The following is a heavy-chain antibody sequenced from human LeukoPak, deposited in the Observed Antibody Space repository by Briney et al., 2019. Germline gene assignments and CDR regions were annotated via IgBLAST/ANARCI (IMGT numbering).Heavy chain of an antibody. D-gene: IGHD2-2*01. CDR3: ARSTWVVPTVAFFFDS. Sequence: GGSLRLSCAASGFTVSSNYMTWVRQAPGTGLEWVSVIYSDGRTYYADSVKGRFTISRDNSKNILYLQMHTLRAEDSAVYYCARSTWVVPTVAFFFDSWGQGTLVTVSS. V-gene: IGHV3-53*01. CDR1: GFTVSSNY. J-gene: IGHJ4*02. CDR2: IYSDGRT.